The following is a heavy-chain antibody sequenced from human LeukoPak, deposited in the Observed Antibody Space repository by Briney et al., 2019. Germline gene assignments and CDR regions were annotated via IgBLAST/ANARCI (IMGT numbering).Heavy chain of an antibody. J-gene: IGHJ5*02. V-gene: IGHV4-38-2*02. CDR3: ARANRYSSGGRWFDP. Sequence: SETLSLTCTVSGGSISSGYYWGWIRQPPGKGLEWIGSIYHSGSTYYNPSLKRRVTISVDTSKNQFSLKLSSVTAADTAVYYCARANRYSSGGRWFDPWGQGTLVTVSS. CDR1: GGSISSGYY. D-gene: IGHD6-19*01. CDR2: IYHSGST.